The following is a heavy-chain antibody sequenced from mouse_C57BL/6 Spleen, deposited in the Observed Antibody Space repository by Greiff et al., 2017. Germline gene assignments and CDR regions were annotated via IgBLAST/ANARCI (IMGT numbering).Heavy chain of an antibody. V-gene: IGHV1-54*01. Sequence: QVQLQQSGAELVRPGTSVKVSCKASGYAFTNYLIEWVKQRPGQGLEWIGVINPGSGGTNYNEKFKGKATLTADKSSSTAYMQLSSLTSEDSAVYFCAGDGGDYDEAWFAYWGQGTLVTVSA. CDR1: GYAFTNYL. J-gene: IGHJ3*01. CDR2: INPGSGGT. D-gene: IGHD2-4*01. CDR3: AGDGGDYDEAWFAY.